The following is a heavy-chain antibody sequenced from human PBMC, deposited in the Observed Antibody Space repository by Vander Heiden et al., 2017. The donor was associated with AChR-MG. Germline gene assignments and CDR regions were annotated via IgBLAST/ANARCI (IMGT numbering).Heavy chain of an antibody. CDR2: SIPIFGTA. J-gene: IGHJ4*02. CDR3: ARRANDFWSGDSHPLLGYFDY. CDR1: GGTFSSYA. Sequence: QVQLVQSGAEVKKPGSSVKVSCKASGGTFSSYATSWVRQAPGQGLEWMGGSIPIFGTANYAQKFQGRVTITADKSTSTAYMELSSLRSEDTAVYYCARRANDFWSGDSHPLLGYFDYWGQGTLVTVSS. V-gene: IGHV1-69*06. D-gene: IGHD3-3*01.